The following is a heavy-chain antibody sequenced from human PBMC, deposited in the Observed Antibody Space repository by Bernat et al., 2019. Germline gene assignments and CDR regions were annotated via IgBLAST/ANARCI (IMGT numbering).Heavy chain of an antibody. D-gene: IGHD4-11*01. CDR1: GFTFSSYA. Sequence: EVQLLESGGGLVQPGGSLRLSCAASGFTFSSYAMSWVRQAPGKGLEWVSAISGSGGSTYYADSVKGRFTISRDNSKNTLYLQMNSLRAEDTAVYYCAKDPVYDYSNYVGDYWVQGTLVTVSS. V-gene: IGHV3-23*01. J-gene: IGHJ4*02. CDR3: AKDPVYDYSNYVGDY. CDR2: ISGSGGST.